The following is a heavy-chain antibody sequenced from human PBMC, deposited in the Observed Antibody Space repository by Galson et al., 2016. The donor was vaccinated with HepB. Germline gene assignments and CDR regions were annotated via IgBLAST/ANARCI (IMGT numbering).Heavy chain of an antibody. CDR2: LGGGGTVT. D-gene: IGHD2-8*01. Sequence: SLRLSCAASGFAFSGYTMAWVRQAPGKGLQWVSNLGGGGTVTYYTDSVKGRFTISRDNSKNTLYLQMSSLRDEDTAIYYCAQILNGRFDYWGQGTLVTVSS. V-gene: IGHV3-23*01. J-gene: IGHJ4*02. CDR3: AQILNGRFDY. CDR1: GFAFSGYT.